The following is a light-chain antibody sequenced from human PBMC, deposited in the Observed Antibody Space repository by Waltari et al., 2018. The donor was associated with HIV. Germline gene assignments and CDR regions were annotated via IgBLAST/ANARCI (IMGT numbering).Light chain of an antibody. Sequence: DIQMTQSPSSLSASVGDTVTITCRASQVIRDDVAWYQLKPGKAPKRLIYAASSLQSGVPSRFSGSRSGTEFTLTINSLQPEDFASYYCLQHNSYPWTFGQGTKVEIK. CDR2: AAS. V-gene: IGKV1-17*01. CDR3: LQHNSYPWT. CDR1: QVIRDD. J-gene: IGKJ1*01.